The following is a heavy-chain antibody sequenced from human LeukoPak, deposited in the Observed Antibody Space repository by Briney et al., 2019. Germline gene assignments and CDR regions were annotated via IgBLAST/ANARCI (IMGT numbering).Heavy chain of an antibody. CDR3: AKDKGYDYVWGSLQD. CDR2: ISWNSGSI. CDR1: GFTFDDYA. V-gene: IGHV3-9*01. D-gene: IGHD3-16*01. J-gene: IGHJ1*01. Sequence: PGRSLRLSCAASGFTFDDYAMHWVRQAPGKGLEWVSGISWNSGSIGYADSVKGRFTISRDNAKNSLYLQMNSLRAEDTALYYCAKDKGYDYVWGSLQDWGQGTLVTVSS.